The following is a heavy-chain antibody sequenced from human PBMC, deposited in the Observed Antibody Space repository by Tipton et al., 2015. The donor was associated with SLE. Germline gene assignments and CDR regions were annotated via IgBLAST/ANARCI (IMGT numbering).Heavy chain of an antibody. Sequence: TLSLTCTVSGGSISSGDYYWSWIRQPPGKGLEWIGYIYYSGSTYYNPSLKSRVTISVDTSKNQSSLKLSSVTAADTAVYYCAREASYPFGMDVWGQGTTVTVSS. J-gene: IGHJ6*02. CDR3: AREASYPFGMDV. CDR1: GGSISSGDYY. V-gene: IGHV4-30-4*01. D-gene: IGHD1-26*01. CDR2: IYYSGST.